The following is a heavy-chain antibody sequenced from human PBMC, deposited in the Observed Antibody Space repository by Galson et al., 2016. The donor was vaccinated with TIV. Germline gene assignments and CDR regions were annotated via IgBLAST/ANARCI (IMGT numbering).Heavy chain of an antibody. CDR1: GLSVSINY. J-gene: IGHJ6*02. Sequence: SLRLSCAASGLSVSINYMTWVRQAPGKGLEWVSLISDGGKTYYPDSVKGRFTISRDNSKNTLYLQMNSLRVEDTAVDYCARDRVVDATYYYYYFGMDVWGQGTAVTVSS. CDR2: ISDGGKT. D-gene: IGHD3-10*01. CDR3: ARDRVVDATYYYYYFGMDV. V-gene: IGHV3-66*02.